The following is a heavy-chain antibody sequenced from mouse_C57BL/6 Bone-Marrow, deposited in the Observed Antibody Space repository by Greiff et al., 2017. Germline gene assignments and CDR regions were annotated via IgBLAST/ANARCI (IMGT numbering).Heavy chain of an antibody. CDR1: EYEFPSHD. CDR2: INSDGGST. D-gene: IGHD1-1*01. CDR3: ARHHYCGSSYAFAY. J-gene: IGHJ3*01. V-gene: IGHV5-2*01. Sequence: EVQGVESGGGLVQPGESLKLSCESNEYEFPSHDMSWVRKTPGKRLELVAAINSDGGSTYYPDTMERRVIISRDNTTKTLYLQLSSLRSEVTALYYCARHHYCGSSYAFAYWGQGTLVTVSA.